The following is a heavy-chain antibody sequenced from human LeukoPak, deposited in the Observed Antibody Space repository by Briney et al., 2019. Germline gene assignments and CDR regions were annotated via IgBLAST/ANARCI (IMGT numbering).Heavy chain of an antibody. V-gene: IGHV4-61*05. CDR2: MYNSGST. J-gene: IGHJ4*02. CDR1: GGSISSSSYY. Sequence: SETLSLTCTVSGGSISSSSYYWGWIRQPPGKGLEWIGYMYNSGSTKYNPSLKSRVTILPDTPKNQFSLKLTSVTAADTAVYFCARHSEGGSDYWGQGTLVTVSS. D-gene: IGHD3-16*01. CDR3: ARHSEGGSDY.